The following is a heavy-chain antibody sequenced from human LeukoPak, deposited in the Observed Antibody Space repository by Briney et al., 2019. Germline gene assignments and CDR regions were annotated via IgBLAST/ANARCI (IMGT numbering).Heavy chain of an antibody. CDR1: GFSFSNYG. D-gene: IGHD2-15*01. Sequence: PGGSLRLSCAASGFSFSNYGMPWVRQAPGKGLEWVSAITGSGGSAYYADSGRGRFTISRDNSKNTLYLQMNSLRAEDTAVYYCASRDPCSGGMCYGLKYWGPGTLVTVSS. CDR2: ITGSGGSA. V-gene: IGHV3-23*01. CDR3: ASRDPCSGGMCYGLKY. J-gene: IGHJ4*02.